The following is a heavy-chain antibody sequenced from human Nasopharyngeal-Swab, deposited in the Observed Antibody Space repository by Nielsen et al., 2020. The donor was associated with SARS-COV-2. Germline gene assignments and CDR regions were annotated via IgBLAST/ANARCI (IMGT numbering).Heavy chain of an antibody. CDR3: ARDQKYSGYDGSGY. J-gene: IGHJ4*02. CDR2: INPSGGST. V-gene: IGHV1-46*01. Sequence: WERQAPGQGLEWMGIINPSGGSTSYAQKFQGRVTMTRDTSTNTVYMELSSLRSEDTAVYYCARDQKYSGYDGSGYWGQGTLVTVSS. D-gene: IGHD5-12*01.